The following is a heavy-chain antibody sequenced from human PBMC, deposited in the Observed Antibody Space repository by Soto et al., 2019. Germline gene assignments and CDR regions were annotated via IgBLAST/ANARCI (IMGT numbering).Heavy chain of an antibody. J-gene: IGHJ4*02. D-gene: IGHD6-13*01. CDR1: GDSFTSYD. CDR3: AREHSSSWRFDY. Sequence: GASVKVSCEACGDSFTSYDINWVRQATGQGLEWMGWMNPSSGNTGYAQKFQGRVTMTRNTSISTAYMELSSLRSEDTAVYYCAREHSSSWRFDYWGQGTLVTVSS. V-gene: IGHV1-8*01. CDR2: MNPSSGNT.